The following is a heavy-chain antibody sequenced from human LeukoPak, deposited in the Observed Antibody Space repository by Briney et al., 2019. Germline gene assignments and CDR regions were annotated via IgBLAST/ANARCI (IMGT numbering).Heavy chain of an antibody. CDR2: IRSKANSYAT. Sequence: GGSLRLSCAASGFTFSGSAMHWVRQASGKGLEWVGRIRSKANSYATAYAASVKGRFTISRDDSKNTAYPQMNSLKTEDTAVYYCTRIAADRRKIDGMDVWGQGTTVTVSS. CDR1: GFTFSGSA. V-gene: IGHV3-73*01. J-gene: IGHJ6*02. D-gene: IGHD6-13*01. CDR3: TRIAADRRKIDGMDV.